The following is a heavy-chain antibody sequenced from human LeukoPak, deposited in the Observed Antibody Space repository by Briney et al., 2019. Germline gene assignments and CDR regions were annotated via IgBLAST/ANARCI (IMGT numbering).Heavy chain of an antibody. D-gene: IGHD6-13*01. V-gene: IGHV4-4*07. CDR2: IYTSGST. J-gene: IGHJ4*02. Sequence: SETLSLTCTVSGGSISSYYWSWIRQPAGKGLEWIGRIYTSGSTNYNPSLKSRVTMSVDTSKNQFSLKLSSVTAADTAVYYCAREGGFTGYGNSWYEDVFVYWGQGTLVIVSS. CDR1: GGSISSYY. CDR3: AREGGFTGYGNSWYEDVFVY.